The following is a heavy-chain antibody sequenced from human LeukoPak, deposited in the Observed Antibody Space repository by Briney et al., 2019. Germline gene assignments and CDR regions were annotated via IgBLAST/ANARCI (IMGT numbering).Heavy chain of an antibody. J-gene: IGHJ5*02. CDR3: ARCYDIQGTNWFDP. CDR2: IYTSGST. V-gene: IGHV4-61*02. Sequence: SETLSLTCTVSGGSISSGDYYWSWIRQPAGKGLEWIGRIYTSGSTNYNPSLKGRVTMSVDTSKNQFSLKLSSVTAADTAVYYCARCYDIQGTNWFDPWGQGTLVTVSS. CDR1: GGSISSGDYY. D-gene: IGHD3-9*01.